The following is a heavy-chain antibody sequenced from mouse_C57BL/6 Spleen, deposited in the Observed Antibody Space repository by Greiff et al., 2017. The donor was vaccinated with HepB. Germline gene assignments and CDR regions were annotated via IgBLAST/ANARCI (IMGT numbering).Heavy chain of an antibody. J-gene: IGHJ2*01. CDR1: GYTFTSYW. V-gene: IGHV1-55*01. CDR3: ASPIYYGNYWDY. CDR2: IYPGSGST. Sequence: QVQLQQPGAELVKPGASVKMSCKASGYTFTSYWITWVKQRPGQGLEWIGDIYPGSGSTNYNEKFKSKATLTVDTSSSTAYMQLSSLTSEDSAVYYCASPIYYGNYWDYWGQGTTLTVSS. D-gene: IGHD1-1*02.